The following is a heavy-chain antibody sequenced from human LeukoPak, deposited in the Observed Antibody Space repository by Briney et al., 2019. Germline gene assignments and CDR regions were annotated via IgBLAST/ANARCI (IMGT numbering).Heavy chain of an antibody. CDR1: GFTFCSYW. CDR2: INSDGSST. V-gene: IGHV3-74*01. CDR3: ARDLSYTTMASTFDY. Sequence: HPGGSLRLSCAASGFTFCSYWMHWVRQAPGKGLVWVSRINSDGSSTSYADSVKGRFTISRDNAKNTLYLQMNSLRAEDTAVYYCARDLSYTTMASTFDYWGQGTLVTVSS. D-gene: IGHD3-10*01. J-gene: IGHJ4*02.